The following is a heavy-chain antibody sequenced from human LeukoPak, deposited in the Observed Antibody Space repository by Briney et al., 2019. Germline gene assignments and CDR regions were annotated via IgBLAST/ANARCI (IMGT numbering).Heavy chain of an antibody. Sequence: GGSLRLSCAASGFTFSSYEMTWVRQAPGKGLEWVSYISSSGSTIYYADSVKGRFTISRDNAKNSLYLQMNSLRAEDTAVYYCARGRSSGGWYRGAFDIWGQGTMVTVSS. CDR1: GFTFSSYE. V-gene: IGHV3-48*03. J-gene: IGHJ3*02. D-gene: IGHD6-19*01. CDR3: ARGRSSGGWYRGAFDI. CDR2: ISSSGSTI.